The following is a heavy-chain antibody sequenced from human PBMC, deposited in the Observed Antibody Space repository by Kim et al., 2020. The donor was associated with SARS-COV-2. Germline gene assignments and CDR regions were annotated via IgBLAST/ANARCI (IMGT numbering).Heavy chain of an antibody. V-gene: IGHV5-51*01. CDR3: ARHYSSGWMDVVTANRVGYYGMDV. D-gene: IGHD6-19*01. Sequence: GESLKISCKGSGYSFTSYWIGWVRQMPGKGLEWMGIIYPGDSDTRYSPSFQGQVTISADKSISTAYLQWSSLKASDTAMYYCARHYSSGWMDVVTANRVGYYGMDVWGQGTTVTVSS. CDR2: IYPGDSDT. CDR1: GYSFTSYW. J-gene: IGHJ6*02.